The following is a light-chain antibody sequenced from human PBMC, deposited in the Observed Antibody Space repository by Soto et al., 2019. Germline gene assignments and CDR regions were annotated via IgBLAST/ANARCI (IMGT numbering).Light chain of an antibody. CDR1: QDIGYW. Sequence: DIQMAQSPLSVSASVGDRVIITCRASQDIGYWLAWYQQIPGKAPKLLIYAALSLQSGVSSRFSGSGSGTEFTLTISSLQPDDFATYYCQQYNTYFTFGGGTKV. V-gene: IGKV1D-16*01. CDR3: QQYNTYFT. CDR2: AAL. J-gene: IGKJ4*01.